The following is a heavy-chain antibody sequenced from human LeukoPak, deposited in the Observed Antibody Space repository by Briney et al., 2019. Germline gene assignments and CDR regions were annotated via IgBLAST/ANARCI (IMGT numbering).Heavy chain of an antibody. J-gene: IGHJ4*02. CDR3: ARWLELMRNFDW. V-gene: IGHV3-7*01. D-gene: IGHD5-24*01. Sequence: GGSLRLSCVGSGFTFSDYWMSWVRQAPGKGLEWVANIKQDGSEKDYVDALKGRFNISRDNAKNSLYLQMNSLRAEDTAVYYCARWLELMRNFDWRGQGTLVTVSS. CDR2: IKQDGSEK. CDR1: GFTFSDYW.